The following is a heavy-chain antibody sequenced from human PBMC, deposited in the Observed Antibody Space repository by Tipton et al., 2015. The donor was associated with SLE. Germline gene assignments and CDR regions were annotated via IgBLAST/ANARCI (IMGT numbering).Heavy chain of an antibody. J-gene: IGHJ2*01. Sequence: GSLRLSCAASGFTFSGSAMHWVRQASGKGLEWVGRIRSKANSYATAYAASVKGRFTISRDDSKNTAYLQMNSLKTEDTAVYYCARYGDYYWYFDLWGRGTLVTVSS. CDR2: IRSKANSYAT. D-gene: IGHD4-17*01. CDR3: ARYGDYYWYFDL. CDR1: GFTFSGSA. V-gene: IGHV3-73*01.